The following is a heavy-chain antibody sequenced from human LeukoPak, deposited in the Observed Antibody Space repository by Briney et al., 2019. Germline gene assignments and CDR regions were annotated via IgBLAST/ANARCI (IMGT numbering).Heavy chain of an antibody. CDR1: GGSISSYY. D-gene: IGHD6-13*01. J-gene: IGHJ4*02. V-gene: IGHV4-59*08. CDR2: IYYSGST. Sequence: SQTLSLTCTVAGGSISSYYWSWIRQPPGKGLEWIGYIYYSGSTNYNPSLKSRVTISVDTSKNQFPLKLSSVTAADTAVYYCARHAAAGSFDYWGQGTLVTVSS. CDR3: ARHAAAGSFDY.